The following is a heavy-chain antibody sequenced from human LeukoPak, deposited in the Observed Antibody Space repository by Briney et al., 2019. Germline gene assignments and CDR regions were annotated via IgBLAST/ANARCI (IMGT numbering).Heavy chain of an antibody. CDR3: ARSWRAARRGAPNWFDP. J-gene: IGHJ5*02. CDR2: INHSGST. V-gene: IGHV4-34*01. CDR1: GGSFSGYY. Sequence: SETLSLTCAVYGGSFSGYYWSWIRQPPGKGLEWIGEINHSGSTNYNPSLKSRATISVDTSKNQFSLKLSSVTAADTAVYYCARSWRAARRGAPNWFDPWGQGTLVTVSS. D-gene: IGHD6-6*01.